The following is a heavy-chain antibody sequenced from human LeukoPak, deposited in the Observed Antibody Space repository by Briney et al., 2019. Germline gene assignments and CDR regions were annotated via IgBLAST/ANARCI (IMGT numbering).Heavy chain of an antibody. V-gene: IGHV5-51*01. CDR3: ARRAADAFDI. CDR1: GFSFTTYW. CDR2: IYPSDSDT. Sequence: GESLKISCKGSGFSFTTYWIVWVRQMSGQGLEWMGIIYPSDSDTRYSPSFQGQVTISADKSITTAYLQWSSLKASDTAMYYCARRAADAFDIWGQGTMVTVSS. J-gene: IGHJ3*02.